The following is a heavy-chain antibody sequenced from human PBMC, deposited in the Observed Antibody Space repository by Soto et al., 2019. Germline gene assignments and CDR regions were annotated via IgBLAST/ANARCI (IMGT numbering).Heavy chain of an antibody. V-gene: IGHV2-26*01. CDR2: IFSNDEK. CDR3: ARIPIAAAGKVDY. Sequence: SGPTLVNPTETLTLTCTVSGFSLSNARMGVSWISQPPGKALEWLAHIFSNDEKSYSTSLKSRLTIPKVTSKSQVVLTMTNMDPVDTATYYCARIPIAAAGKVDYWGQGTLVTVSS. J-gene: IGHJ4*02. D-gene: IGHD6-13*01. CDR1: GFSLSNARMG.